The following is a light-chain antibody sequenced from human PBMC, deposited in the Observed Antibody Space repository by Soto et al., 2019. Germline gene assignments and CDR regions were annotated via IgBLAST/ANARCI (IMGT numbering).Light chain of an antibody. V-gene: IGKV3-15*01. CDR3: QQYNNWPPWT. Sequence: EIVMTQSPATLSVSPGERATLSCRASQSVNSNLAWYQHKPGRAPRLLIYGASTRATGIPARFSGSGSGTEFTLTISSLQSEDFAVYYCQQYNNWPPWTFGQGTKVEIK. J-gene: IGKJ1*01. CDR2: GAS. CDR1: QSVNSN.